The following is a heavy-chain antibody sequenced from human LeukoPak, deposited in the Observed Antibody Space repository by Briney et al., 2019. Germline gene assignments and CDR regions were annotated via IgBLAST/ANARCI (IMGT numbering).Heavy chain of an antibody. J-gene: IGHJ3*02. D-gene: IGHD3-16*01. CDR1: GFTFSSYW. CDR3: ARGRLGDAFDI. V-gene: IGHV3-74*01. CDR2: INSDGSST. Sequence: GGSLRLSCAASGFTFSSYWMHWVRQAPGKGLVWVSRINSDGSSTSYADSVKGRFTISRDNAKNTLYLQMNSLRAEDTAVYYCARGRLGDAFDIWGQGTMVTVSS.